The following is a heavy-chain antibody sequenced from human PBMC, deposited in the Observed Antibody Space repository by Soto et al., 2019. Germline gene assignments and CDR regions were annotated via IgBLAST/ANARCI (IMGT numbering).Heavy chain of an antibody. CDR1: GFTFSSYG. CDR3: ASSYGGRDAFDI. D-gene: IGHD4-17*01. Sequence: GGSLRLSCEASGFTFSSYGMHWVRQAPGKVLEWVAVISYDGSNKYYAESVKGRFTISRDNSKNTLYLQMNSLRAEDTAVYYCASSYGGRDAFDIWGQGTMVTVSS. J-gene: IGHJ3*02. V-gene: IGHV3-30*03. CDR2: ISYDGSNK.